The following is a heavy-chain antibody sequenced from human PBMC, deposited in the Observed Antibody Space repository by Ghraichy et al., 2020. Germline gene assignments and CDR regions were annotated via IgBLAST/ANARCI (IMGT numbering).Heavy chain of an antibody. CDR2: IYYSGST. CDR1: GGSISSSSYY. Sequence: SETLSLTCTVSGGSISSSSYYWGWIRQPPGKGLEWIGSIYYSGSTYYNPSLKSRVTISVDTSKNQFSLKLSSVTAADTAVYYCAREGIAAAGTGPLLDHHNWFDPWGQGTLVTVSS. J-gene: IGHJ5*02. CDR3: AREGIAAAGTGPLLDHHNWFDP. D-gene: IGHD6-13*01. V-gene: IGHV4-39*07.